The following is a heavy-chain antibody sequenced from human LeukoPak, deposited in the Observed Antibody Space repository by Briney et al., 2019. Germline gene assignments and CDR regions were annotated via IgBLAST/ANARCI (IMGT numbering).Heavy chain of an antibody. Sequence: MTSETLSLTCAVSGISISRGGFFWSWIRQPPGKGLEWIGDLSHTGTAYYNASFQGRVVISPDTSKNQFSLSLTSVTTADTAVYYCARAPGLKAAAFDSWGQGTLVTVSS. D-gene: IGHD2-2*01. CDR2: LSHTGTA. J-gene: IGHJ4*02. CDR3: ARAPGLKAAAFDS. CDR1: GISISRGGFF. V-gene: IGHV4-30-2*05.